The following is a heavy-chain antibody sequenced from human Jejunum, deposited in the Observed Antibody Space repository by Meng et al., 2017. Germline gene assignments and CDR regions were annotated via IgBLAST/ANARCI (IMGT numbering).Heavy chain of an antibody. V-gene: IGHV2-5*02. CDR1: GFSLSTSGVG. J-gene: IGHJ4*02. CDR2: IYWDNDK. CDR3: AHRRISGSPWDGGDFDY. Sequence: QITLKESGPSRVKPTQTLELTCTFSGFSLSTSGVGVGWIRQSTGKALEWLAVIYWDNDKRYSPSLKNRLTIDKDTSKNEVVLTMTNMDPVDIATYYCAHRRISGSPWDGGDFDYWGQGTLVTVSS. D-gene: IGHD2-15*01.